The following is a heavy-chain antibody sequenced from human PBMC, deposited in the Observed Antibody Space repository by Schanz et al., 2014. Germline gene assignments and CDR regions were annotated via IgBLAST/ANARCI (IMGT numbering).Heavy chain of an antibody. J-gene: IGHJ2*01. CDR3: GGAGSGMAGWYFEL. CDR2: ISNNGDST. D-gene: IGHD1-26*01. V-gene: IGHV3-64D*06. CDR1: GFTFSTFA. Sequence: EVQLVESGGDLVQPGGSLRLSCSASGFTFSTFAMHWVRQAPGKGLEYISAISNNGDSTYYADSVKGRFTISRDNSKNTLLLQMSSLRVDDMAVYYCGGAGSGMAGWYFELWGQGTLVAVSS.